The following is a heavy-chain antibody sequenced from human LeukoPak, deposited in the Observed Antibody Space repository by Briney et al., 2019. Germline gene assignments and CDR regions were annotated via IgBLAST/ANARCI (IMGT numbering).Heavy chain of an antibody. D-gene: IGHD6-19*01. CDR3: ASDNIAVAGPFDC. J-gene: IGHJ4*02. CDR1: GGTFSSYA. CDR2: IIPIFGTA. V-gene: IGHV1-69*13. Sequence: GASVKVSCKASGGTFSSYAISWVRQAPGQGLEWMGGIIPIFGTANYAQKFQGRVTITADESTSTAYMELSSLRSEDTAVYYCASDNIAVAGPFDCWGQGTLVTVSS.